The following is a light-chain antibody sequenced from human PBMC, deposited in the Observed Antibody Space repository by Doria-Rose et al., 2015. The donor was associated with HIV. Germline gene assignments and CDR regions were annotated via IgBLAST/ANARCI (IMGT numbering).Light chain of an antibody. J-gene: IGKJ1*01. Sequence: TQSPGTLSLSPGERATLSCGASQSFSSTYLAWYQQKPGQAPSLLIYDGSTRATSIPDRFSASGSGTDFTLTINRLEPEDFALYYCHQYGTSWTFGQGTKVEI. CDR1: QSFSSTY. CDR2: DGS. CDR3: HQYGTSWT. V-gene: IGKV3-20*01.